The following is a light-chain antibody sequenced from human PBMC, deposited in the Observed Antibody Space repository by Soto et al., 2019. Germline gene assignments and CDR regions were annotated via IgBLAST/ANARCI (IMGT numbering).Light chain of an antibody. V-gene: IGKV3-20*01. CDR3: QQYSSTFWT. CDR1: QSISSSY. Sequence: EIVLTQSPGTLSLSPGERTTLSCRASQSISSSYLAWYQQKPGQAPRLLVYGASSRATGNPDRFSGSDSGTDFTLTISRLEPEDFALYYCQQYSSTFWTLGQGTKVDIK. CDR2: GAS. J-gene: IGKJ1*01.